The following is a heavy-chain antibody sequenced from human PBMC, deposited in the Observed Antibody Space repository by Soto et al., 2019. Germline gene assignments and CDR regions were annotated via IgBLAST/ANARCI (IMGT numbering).Heavy chain of an antibody. CDR3: ARLNGYCISTNCHGYYGMDV. CDR1: GGSISTYY. Sequence: PSETLSLTCTVSGGSISTYYWTWIRQPPGKRLECMGYIHYSGSANYKPSLKSRVTISVDTSKNEFSLRLSSVTAADTAVYYCARLNGYCISTNCHGYYGMDVWGQGTTVTVSS. CDR2: IHYSGSA. D-gene: IGHD2-2*03. V-gene: IGHV4-59*08. J-gene: IGHJ6*02.